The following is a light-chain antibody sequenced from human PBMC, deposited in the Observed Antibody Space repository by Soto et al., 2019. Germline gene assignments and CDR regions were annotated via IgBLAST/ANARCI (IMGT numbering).Light chain of an antibody. CDR1: QSIDNY. V-gene: IGKV1-39*01. CDR3: QQYKSWPIT. CDR2: AAS. J-gene: IGKJ1*01. Sequence: DIQMTQSPSTLSGSVGDRVTITCRTSQSIDNYLNWYQQKPGKAPKLLMFAASTLQSGVPSRFSGSGYETEFTLTISGLQSEDFAIYFCQQYKSWPITFGQGPRWIS.